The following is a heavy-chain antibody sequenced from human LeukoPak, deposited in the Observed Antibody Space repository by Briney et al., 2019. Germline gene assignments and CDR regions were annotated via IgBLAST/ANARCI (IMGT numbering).Heavy chain of an antibody. Sequence: GGSLRLSCAASGFTFSDYFMSWIRQAPGKGLEWVSYISTSGSTIYYADSVKGRFTISRDNAKKSLYLQMNSLRAEDTAVYYCARGQWSEDGFDIWGQGTMVTVSS. J-gene: IGHJ3*02. CDR3: ARGQWSEDGFDI. CDR2: ISTSGSTI. V-gene: IGHV3-11*04. CDR1: GFTFSDYF. D-gene: IGHD6-19*01.